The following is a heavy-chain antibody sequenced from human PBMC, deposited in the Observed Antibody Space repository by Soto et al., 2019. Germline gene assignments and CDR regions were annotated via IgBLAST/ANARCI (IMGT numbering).Heavy chain of an antibody. D-gene: IGHD6-13*01. J-gene: IGHJ4*02. Sequence: EVQLVESGGGLVQPGGSLRLSCAASEFTVSSHYMSWVRQAPGKGLEWVSVIYSGGSTYYADSVKGRFTISSDNSKNTLSLQMTSLSAEDTAVYYCARLGPIAAAGTDYWGQGTRVTVSS. CDR2: IYSGGST. CDR3: ARLGPIAAAGTDY. CDR1: EFTVSSHY. V-gene: IGHV3-66*01.